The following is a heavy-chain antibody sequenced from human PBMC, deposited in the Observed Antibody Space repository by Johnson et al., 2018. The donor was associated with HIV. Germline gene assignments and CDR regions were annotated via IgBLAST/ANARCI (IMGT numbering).Heavy chain of an antibody. J-gene: IGHJ3*01. CDR3: VTADRGSA. CDR2: IRYDGSNK. Sequence: QVQLVESGGGVVQPRGSLRLSCAASGFTFSDYGMHWVRQAPGKGLEWVAFIRYDGSNKYYADSVKGRFTISRDNSKKTLYLQMNSLRAEDTAVYYCVTADRGSAWGQGTTVTVSS. CDR1: GFTFSDYG. D-gene: IGHD1-26*01. V-gene: IGHV3-30*02.